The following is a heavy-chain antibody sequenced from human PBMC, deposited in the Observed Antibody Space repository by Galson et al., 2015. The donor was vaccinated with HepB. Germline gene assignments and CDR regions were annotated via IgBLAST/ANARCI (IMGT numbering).Heavy chain of an antibody. D-gene: IGHD1-26*01. J-gene: IGHJ6*03. V-gene: IGHV3-30*18. CDR1: GFTFSSYG. CDR2: ISYDGSNK. Sequence: SLRLSCAASGFTFSSYGMHWVRQAPGKGLEWVAVISYDGSNKYYADSVKGRFTISRDNSKNTLYLQMNSLRAEDTAVYYCAKDGGWELLPHYYYYMDVWGKGTTVTVSS. CDR3: AKDGGWELLPHYYYYMDV.